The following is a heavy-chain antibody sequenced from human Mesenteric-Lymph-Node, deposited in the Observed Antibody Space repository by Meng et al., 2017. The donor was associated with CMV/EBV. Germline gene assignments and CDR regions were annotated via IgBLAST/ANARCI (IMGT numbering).Heavy chain of an antibody. J-gene: IGHJ6*02. Sequence: ASVKVSCKASGYTFAAYYIHWVRQAPGQGLEWMGWINPNSGGTNNAQKFQGRVTMTRDTSISTAFMDLSSPISDDTAVYYCARVGRGGDYYGMDVWGQGTTVTVSS. D-gene: IGHD1-26*01. CDR2: INPNSGGT. CDR3: ARVGRGGDYYGMDV. CDR1: GYTFAAYY. V-gene: IGHV1-2*02.